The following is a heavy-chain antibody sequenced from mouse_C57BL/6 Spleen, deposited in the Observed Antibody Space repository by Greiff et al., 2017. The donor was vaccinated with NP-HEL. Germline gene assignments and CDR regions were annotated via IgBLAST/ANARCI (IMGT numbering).Heavy chain of an antibody. CDR1: GYSFTGYY. J-gene: IGHJ2*01. CDR3: ARGKLRSSYFDY. V-gene: IGHV1-42*01. CDR2: INPSTGGT. D-gene: IGHD1-1*01. Sequence: EVQLQQSGPELVKPGASVKISCKASGYSFTGYYMNWVKQSPEKSLEWIGEINPSTGGTTYNQKFKAKATLTVDKSSSTAYMQLKSLTSEDSAVYYCARGKLRSSYFDYWGQGTTLTVSS.